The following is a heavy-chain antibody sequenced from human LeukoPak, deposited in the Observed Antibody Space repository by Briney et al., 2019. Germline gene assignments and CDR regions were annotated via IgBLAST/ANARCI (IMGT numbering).Heavy chain of an antibody. CDR2: INAYTGDT. CDR1: GYTFRSYG. Sequence: ASVKVSCKTSGYTFRSYGFTWVRQAAGQGLEWMGWINAYTGDTKSAQKFQGRITMTTDTTTSTAYMEMRSLRSDDTAVYYCARGCRSTCSYGLDYWGQGTLVTVSS. J-gene: IGHJ4*02. D-gene: IGHD2-2*01. V-gene: IGHV1-18*01. CDR3: ARGCRSTCSYGLDY.